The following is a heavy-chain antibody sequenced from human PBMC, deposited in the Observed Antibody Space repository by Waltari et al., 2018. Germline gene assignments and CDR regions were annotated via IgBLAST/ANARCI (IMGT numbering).Heavy chain of an antibody. J-gene: IGHJ4*02. CDR1: GLTFANAW. CDR2: LKSKAEGGTT. CDR3: TTEGGRTWPMY. Sequence: EVQLVESGGGLVKPGDSLRLSCVASGLTFANAWIYWVRQAPGKGLEWVGRLKSKAEGGTTDYAAPVKGRFAISRDDSKDTAYLQMNSLKTEDTAMYFCTTEGGRTWPMYWGQGTLVTVSS. V-gene: IGHV3-15*07. D-gene: IGHD2-2*01.